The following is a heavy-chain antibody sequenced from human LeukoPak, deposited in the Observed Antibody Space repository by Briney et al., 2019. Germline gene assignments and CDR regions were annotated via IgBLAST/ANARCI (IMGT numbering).Heavy chain of an antibody. CDR1: GGSIGSHY. J-gene: IGHJ4*02. V-gene: IGHV4-34*01. CDR2: INHSGST. Sequence: SETLSLTCTVSGGSIGSHYWSWIRQPPGKGLEWIGEINHSGSTNYNPSLKSRVTISVDTSKNQFSLKLSSVTAADTAVYYCARGGYSSGQRRRFDYWGQGTLVTVSS. CDR3: ARGGYSSGQRRRFDY. D-gene: IGHD6-19*01.